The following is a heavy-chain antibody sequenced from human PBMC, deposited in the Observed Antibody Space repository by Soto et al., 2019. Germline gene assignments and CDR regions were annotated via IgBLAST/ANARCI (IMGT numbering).Heavy chain of an antibody. CDR2: IYFSGST. V-gene: IGHV4-31*03. J-gene: IGHJ3*02. D-gene: IGHD3-22*01. CDR3: ARDRYADSDYLYHNAFDI. CDR1: GDSISSGGYY. Sequence: PSETLSLTCTVSGDSISSGGYYWSWIRQHPGKGLEWIGYIYFSGSTYYNPSLKRWVTISGDTSENHFSLKLNSVSAADTAVYYCARDRYADSDYLYHNAFDIWGQGTMVTVS.